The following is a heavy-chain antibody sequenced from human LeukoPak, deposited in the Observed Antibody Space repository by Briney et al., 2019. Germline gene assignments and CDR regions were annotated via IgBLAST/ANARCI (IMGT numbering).Heavy chain of an antibody. V-gene: IGHV5-51*01. CDR3: ATTGDGVVGATFDY. Sequence: GESLKISCKGSGYSFTSYWIGWVRQMPGKSLEWMGIIYYGDSGTSYSPSFQGQVTISADKSISPAYLQWSSLKASDTAMYYCATTGDGVVGATFDYWGKGTLVTVSS. CDR1: GYSFTSYW. J-gene: IGHJ4*02. D-gene: IGHD1-26*01. CDR2: IYYGDSGT.